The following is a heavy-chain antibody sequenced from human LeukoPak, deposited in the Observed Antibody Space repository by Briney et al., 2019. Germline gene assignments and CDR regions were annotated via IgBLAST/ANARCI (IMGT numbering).Heavy chain of an antibody. CDR3: AKDPSSSWYNWFDP. Sequence: SGGSLRLSCAASGFTLSSYGMQWVRQAPGKGLGWVAFIRYDGSNKYYADSVKGRFTISRDNSKNTLYLQMNSLRAEDTAVYYCAKDPSSSWYNWFDPWGQGTLVTVSS. CDR1: GFTLSSYG. CDR2: IRYDGSNK. J-gene: IGHJ5*02. D-gene: IGHD6-13*01. V-gene: IGHV3-30*02.